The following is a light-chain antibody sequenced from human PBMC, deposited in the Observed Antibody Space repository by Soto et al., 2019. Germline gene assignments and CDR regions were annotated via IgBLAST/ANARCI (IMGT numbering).Light chain of an antibody. CDR1: GGHSTYA. CDR3: QTWGTGIPV. J-gene: IGLJ2*01. CDR2: LNSDGSH. Sequence: QPVLTQSPSASASLGASVKLTCTLSGGHSTYAIAWHQQQPEKGPRYLMKLNSDGSHTKGDGIPDRFSGSSSGAERYLTISSLQSEDEADYYCQTWGTGIPVFGGGTKVTVL. V-gene: IGLV4-69*01.